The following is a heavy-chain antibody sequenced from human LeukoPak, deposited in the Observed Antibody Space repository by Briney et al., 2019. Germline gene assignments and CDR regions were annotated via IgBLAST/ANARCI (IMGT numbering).Heavy chain of an antibody. J-gene: IGHJ4*02. Sequence: SETLSLTCTVSGGSISSGGYYWSWIRQPPGKGLEWIGYIYHSGSTYYNPSLKSRVTISVDRSKNQFSLKLSSVTAADTAVYYCASRTVTTGYFDYWGQGTLVTVSS. CDR3: ASRTVTTGYFDY. CDR1: GGSISSGGYY. D-gene: IGHD4-11*01. V-gene: IGHV4-30-2*01. CDR2: IYHSGST.